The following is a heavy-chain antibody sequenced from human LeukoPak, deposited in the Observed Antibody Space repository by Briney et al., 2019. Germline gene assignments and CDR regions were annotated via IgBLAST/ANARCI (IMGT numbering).Heavy chain of an antibody. D-gene: IGHD2-15*01. Sequence: GGSLRLSCAASAFTFSDYYMSWIRQAPGKGLEWVSYISGGSSTIYYADSLKGRFTVSRDNAKNSLYLLMNSLRAEDTAVYYCARRGSGRHFDFWGQGTLVTVSS. CDR3: ARRGSGRHFDF. CDR1: AFTFSDYY. V-gene: IGHV3-11*01. J-gene: IGHJ4*02. CDR2: ISGGSSTI.